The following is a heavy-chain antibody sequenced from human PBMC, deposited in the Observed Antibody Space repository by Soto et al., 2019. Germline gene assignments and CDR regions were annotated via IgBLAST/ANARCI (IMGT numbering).Heavy chain of an antibody. CDR2: IWHDGSNE. V-gene: IGHV3-33*01. Sequence: QVQLVESGGGVVQPGRSLRLSCAASGFTFSDYGMHWVRQAPGKGLEWVALIWHDGSNEYYADSVKGRFTISRDNSKNTPSLQMNSLRADDTAVYYCAGINYDSVTGYFSDYWGQGTLVTVSS. CDR3: AGINYDSVTGYFSDY. CDR1: GFTFSDYG. D-gene: IGHD3-9*01. J-gene: IGHJ4*02.